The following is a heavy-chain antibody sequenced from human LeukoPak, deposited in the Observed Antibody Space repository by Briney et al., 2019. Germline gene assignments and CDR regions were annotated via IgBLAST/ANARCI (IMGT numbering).Heavy chain of an antibody. CDR2: IYHSGST. D-gene: IGHD3-22*01. J-gene: IGHJ4*02. CDR3: ARHLAGYYPYYFDY. V-gene: IGHV4-38-2*02. Sequence: SETLSLTCTVSGYSISSGYYWGWIRQPPGKGLEWIGSIYHSGSTNYNPSLKSRVTISVDTSKNQFSLKLSSVTAADTAVYYCARHLAGYYPYYFDYWGQGTLVTVSS. CDR1: GYSISSGYY.